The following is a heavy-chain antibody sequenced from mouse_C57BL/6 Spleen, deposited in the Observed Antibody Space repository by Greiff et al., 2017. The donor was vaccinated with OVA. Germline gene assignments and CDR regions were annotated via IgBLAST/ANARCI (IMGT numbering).Heavy chain of an antibody. CDR3: ARRVLRYYYAMDY. CDR1: GYTFTDYS. D-gene: IGHD1-1*01. CDR2: INPNNGGT. J-gene: IGHJ4*01. V-gene: IGHV1-26*01. Sequence: EVQLQQPGPELVKPGASVKISCKASGYTFTDYSMNWVKQSPEKSLEWIGDINPNNGGTSYNQKFKGKATLTVDNSSSTAYMELHSLTSEDAADDYCARRVLRYYYAMDYWGQGTSVTVSS.